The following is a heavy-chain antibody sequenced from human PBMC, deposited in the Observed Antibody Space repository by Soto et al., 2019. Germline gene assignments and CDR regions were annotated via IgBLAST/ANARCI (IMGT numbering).Heavy chain of an antibody. D-gene: IGHD2-15*01. Sequence: QVQLVQSGAEVKKPGASVKVSCTASGYTFTGYYMHWVRQAPGQGLEWMGWINPNSGGTNYAQQFHRWFTLTRDTYISTPYLELSGVRADGTPVHYCASGGRGARGYYDYWDVWGTGSTLTVS. CDR2: INPNSGGT. CDR1: GYTFTGYY. CDR3: ASGGRGARGYYDYWDV. J-gene: IGHJ6*03. V-gene: IGHV1-2*04.